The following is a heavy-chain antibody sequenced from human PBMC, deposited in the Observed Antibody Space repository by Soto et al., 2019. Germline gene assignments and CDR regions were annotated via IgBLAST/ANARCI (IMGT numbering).Heavy chain of an antibody. D-gene: IGHD3-3*01. CDR2: IKSKTDGGTT. CDR3: STEYYDFWSGYSYFDY. CDR1: GFTFSNAW. Sequence: GGSLRLSCAASGFTFSNAWMSWVRQAPGKGLEWVGHIKSKTDGGTTDYAAPVKGRVTISRDDSKNTLYLQMNSLKTEATAVYYCSTEYYDFWSGYSYFDYWGQGTLVTVSS. J-gene: IGHJ4*02. V-gene: IGHV3-15*01.